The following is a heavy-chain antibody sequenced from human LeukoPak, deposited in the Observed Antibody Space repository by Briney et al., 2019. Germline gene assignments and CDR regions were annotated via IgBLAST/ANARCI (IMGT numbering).Heavy chain of an antibody. Sequence: GGSLRLSCEASGFTFSRHDMHWVRQAAGKGLEWVSGFIPAGDRYYAESVKGRFTISRENAKSSLYLEMNSLRVGDTAVYYCVRGGVWGLSSNWLGAWGQGTLVIVSS. CDR1: GFTFSRHD. V-gene: IGHV3-13*04. CDR3: VRGGVWGLSSNWLGA. J-gene: IGHJ5*02. D-gene: IGHD7-27*01. CDR2: FIPAGDR.